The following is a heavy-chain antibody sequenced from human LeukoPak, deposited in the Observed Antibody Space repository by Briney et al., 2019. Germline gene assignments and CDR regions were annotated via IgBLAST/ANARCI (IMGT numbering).Heavy chain of an antibody. CDR3: ARGIWFEP. V-gene: IGHV4-34*01. CDR2: INHSGST. CDR1: GGSFSGYY. J-gene: IGHJ5*02. Sequence: PSETLSLTCAVYGGSFSGYYWSWIRQPPGKGLEWIGEINHSGSTNYNPSLKSRVTISVDTSKNQFSLKLSSVTAADTAVYYCARGIWFEPWGQGTLVTVSS.